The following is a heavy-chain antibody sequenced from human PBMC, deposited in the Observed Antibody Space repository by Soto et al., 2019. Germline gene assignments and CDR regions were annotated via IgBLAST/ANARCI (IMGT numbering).Heavy chain of an antibody. V-gene: IGHV4-39*01. CDR3: ARRVRYYYGSGRSQGIDY. J-gene: IGHJ4*02. D-gene: IGHD3-10*01. Sequence: PSETLSLTCTVSGGSISSSSYYWGWIRQPPGKGLEWIGSIYYSGSTYYNPSLKSRVTISVDTSKNQFSLKLSSVTAADTAVYYCARRVRYYYGSGRSQGIDYWGQGTLVTVSS. CDR2: IYYSGST. CDR1: GGSISSSSYY.